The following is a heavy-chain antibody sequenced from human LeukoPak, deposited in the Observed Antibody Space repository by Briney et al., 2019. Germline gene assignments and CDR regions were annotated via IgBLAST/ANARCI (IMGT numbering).Heavy chain of an antibody. V-gene: IGHV3-30*18. J-gene: IGHJ6*02. CDR1: GFTFSSYA. CDR3: AKGQFTSSWYSTYYYYAMDV. Sequence: GRSLRLSCAASGFTFSSYAMHWVRQAPGKGLDWVAVISYDGSNKYYADSVKGRLTISRDNSKNTLYLQMNSLRAEDTGVYYCAKGQFTSSWYSTYYYYAMDVWGQGTTVTVSS. D-gene: IGHD6-13*01. CDR2: ISYDGSNK.